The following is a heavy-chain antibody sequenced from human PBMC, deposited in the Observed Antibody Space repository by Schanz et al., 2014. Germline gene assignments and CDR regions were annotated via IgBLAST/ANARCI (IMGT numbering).Heavy chain of an antibody. CDR3: ARGGYSSRWHDRDIAHFDY. J-gene: IGHJ4*02. Sequence: QGQLVESGGEVKKPGASVKVSCKASGYTFISYGISWVRQAPGQGLEWMGWISPSNGNTNYAQKLPGRVTMTTDTSTSTSYMELRRLRSDDTAVDYCARGGYSSRWHDRDIAHFDYWGQGTLVTVSS. D-gene: IGHD6-19*01. V-gene: IGHV1-18*01. CDR2: ISPSNGNT. CDR1: GYTFISYG.